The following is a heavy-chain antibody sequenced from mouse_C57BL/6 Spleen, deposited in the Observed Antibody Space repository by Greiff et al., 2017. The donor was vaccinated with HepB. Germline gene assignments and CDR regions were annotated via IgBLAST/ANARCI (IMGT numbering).Heavy chain of an antibody. V-gene: IGHV1-81*01. CDR1: GYTFTSYG. CDR2: IYPRSGNT. CDR3: AKIYSNYVDYYAMGY. Sequence: VQLQESGAELARPGASVKLSCKASGYTFTSYGISWVKQRTGQGLEWIGEIYPRSGNTYYNEKFKGKATLTADKSSSTAYMELRSLTSEDSAVYFCAKIYSNYVDYYAMGYWGQGTSVTVSS. D-gene: IGHD2-5*01. J-gene: IGHJ4*01.